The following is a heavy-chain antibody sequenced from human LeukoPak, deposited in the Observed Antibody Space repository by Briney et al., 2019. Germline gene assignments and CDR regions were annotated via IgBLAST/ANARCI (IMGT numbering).Heavy chain of an antibody. CDR2: INPNSGGT. CDR3: ARGRIAAAGFYYYYYGMDV. CDR1: GYTFTGYY. V-gene: IGHV1-2*02. J-gene: IGHJ6*02. D-gene: IGHD6-13*01. Sequence: GASVKVSCKAPGYTFTGYYMHWVRQAPGQGLEWMGWINPNSGGTNYAQKFQGRVTMTRDTSISTAYMELSRLGSDDTAVYYCARGRIAAAGFYYYYYGMDVWGQGTTVTVSS.